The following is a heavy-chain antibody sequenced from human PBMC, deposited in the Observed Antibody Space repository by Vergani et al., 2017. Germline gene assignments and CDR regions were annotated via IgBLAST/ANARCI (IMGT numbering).Heavy chain of an antibody. Sequence: EVPLVQSGADVKKPGDSLKISCKDSGYSFTNYWVLWLRQRPGKALEWMGIIYPSDSDTRYSPPFQGQVTISAEKSISTACLQWSSLKASDTAMYYCARLRIPPGGGFDPWGQGSLVTVSS. V-gene: IGHV5-51*01. J-gene: IGHJ5*02. CDR2: IYPSDSDT. D-gene: IGHD3-16*01. CDR3: ARLRIPPGGGFDP. CDR1: GYSFTNYW.